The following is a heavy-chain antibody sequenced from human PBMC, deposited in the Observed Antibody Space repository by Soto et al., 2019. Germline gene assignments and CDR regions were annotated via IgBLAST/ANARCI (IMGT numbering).Heavy chain of an antibody. CDR2: INHSGST. J-gene: IGHJ4*02. D-gene: IGHD5-12*01. V-gene: IGHV4-34*01. CDR3: ARSERGYDSDY. CDR1: GGSFSGYY. Sequence: PSETLSLTCAIYGGSFSGYYWSWIRQPPGKGLEWIGEINHSGSTNYNPSLKSRVTISVDTSKNQFSLKLNSVTAADTAVYCCARSERGYDSDYWGQGTLVTVSS.